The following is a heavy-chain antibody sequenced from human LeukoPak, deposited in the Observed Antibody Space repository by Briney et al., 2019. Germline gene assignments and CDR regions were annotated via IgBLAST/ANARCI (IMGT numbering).Heavy chain of an antibody. CDR1: GGSFSGYY. CDR3: ARRFGYGYRTGYYMDV. CDR2: INHSGST. Sequence: SETLSLTCAVYGGSFSGYYWSWIRQPPGKGLEWIGEINHSGSTNYNPSLKSRVTISVDTSKNQFSLKLSSVTAADTAVYYCARRFGYGYRTGYYMDVWGKGTTVTISS. D-gene: IGHD5-18*01. J-gene: IGHJ6*03. V-gene: IGHV4-34*01.